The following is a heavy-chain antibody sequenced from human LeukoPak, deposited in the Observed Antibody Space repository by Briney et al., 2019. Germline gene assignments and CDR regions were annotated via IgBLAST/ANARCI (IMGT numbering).Heavy chain of an antibody. CDR1: GFTLSSYA. CDR2: ISGSGGST. V-gene: IGHV3-23*01. D-gene: IGHD5-18*01. CDR3: ATRLRYSYGYYFDY. J-gene: IGHJ4*02. Sequence: PGGSLRLSCAASGFTLSSYAMSWVRQAPGKGLEWVSAISGSGGSTYYADSVKGRFTISRDNSKNTLYLQMNSLRAEDTAVYYCATRLRYSYGYYFDYWGQGTLVTVSS.